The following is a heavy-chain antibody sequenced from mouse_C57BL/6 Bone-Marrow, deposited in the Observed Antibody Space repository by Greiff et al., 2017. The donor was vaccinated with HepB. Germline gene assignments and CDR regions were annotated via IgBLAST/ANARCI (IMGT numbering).Heavy chain of an antibody. CDR3: ARAATTVVAADYAMDY. V-gene: IGHV1-82*01. D-gene: IGHD1-1*01. J-gene: IGHJ4*01. CDR2: IYPGDGDT. Sequence: VKLQESGPELVKPGASVKISCKASGYAFSSSWMNWVKQRPGKGLEWIGRIYPGDGDTNYNGKFKGKATLTADKSSSTAYMQLSSLTSEDSAVYFYARAATTVVAADYAMDYWGQGTSVTVSS. CDR1: GYAFSSSW.